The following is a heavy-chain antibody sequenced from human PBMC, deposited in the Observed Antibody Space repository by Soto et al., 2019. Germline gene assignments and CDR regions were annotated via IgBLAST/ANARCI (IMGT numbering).Heavy chain of an antibody. CDR3: ARERSDVGATISYYYYAMDV. CDR2: TYYRSKWYN. D-gene: IGHD1-26*01. V-gene: IGHV6-1*01. Sequence: SQTLSLTCAISGDSVSSNSAAWNWIRQSPSRGLEWLGRTYYRSKWYNDYAVSVKSRLTINPGISKNQFSLQLNSVTPEDTAVYYCARERSDVGATISYYYYAMDVWGQGTTVTVSS. J-gene: IGHJ6*02. CDR1: GDSVSSNSAA.